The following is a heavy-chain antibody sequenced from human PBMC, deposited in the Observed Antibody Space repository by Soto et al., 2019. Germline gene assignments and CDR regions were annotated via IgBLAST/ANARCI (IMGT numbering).Heavy chain of an antibody. CDR2: INPNSGGT. J-gene: IGHJ6*02. CDR3: ARTNIRGNYFYSLDV. D-gene: IGHD3-16*01. Sequence: QVQLVQSGADVKKPGASVKVSCKASGYTFTAYYIHWVRQAPGQGLEWMGWINPNSGGTHYAQKCKGRVTMTGDTSLSTAYMELTSLRSDDTAVYYCARTNIRGNYFYSLDVWGQGTTVTVSS. V-gene: IGHV1-2*02. CDR1: GYTFTAYY.